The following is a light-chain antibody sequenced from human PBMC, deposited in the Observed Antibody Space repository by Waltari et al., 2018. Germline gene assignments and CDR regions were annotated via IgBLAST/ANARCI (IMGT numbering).Light chain of an antibody. CDR1: SSNIGMNN. Sequence: QSVLTQPPSASGTPGQRVTISCYGRSSNIGMNNVNWYQQLPGTAPKLLIYSNNQRPSGVPDRFSGSKSGTSASLAISGLQSEDEADYYCAAWDDSLSGFYVFGTGTKVTVL. CDR3: AAWDDSLSGFYV. V-gene: IGLV1-44*01. J-gene: IGLJ1*01. CDR2: SNN.